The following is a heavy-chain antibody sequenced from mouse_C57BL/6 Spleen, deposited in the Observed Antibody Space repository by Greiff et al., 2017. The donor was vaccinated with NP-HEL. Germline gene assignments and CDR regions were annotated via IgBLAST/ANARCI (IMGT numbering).Heavy chain of an antibody. CDR2: IDPENGDT. Sequence: EVQLQQSGAALVRPGASVKLSCTASGFNIKDDYMHWVKQRPEQGLEWIGWIDPENGDTEYASKFQGKATITADTSSNTAYLQLSSLTSEDTAVYYCTLHGGFAYWGQGTLVTVSA. CDR1: GFNIKDDY. CDR3: TLHGGFAY. V-gene: IGHV14-4*01. J-gene: IGHJ3*01.